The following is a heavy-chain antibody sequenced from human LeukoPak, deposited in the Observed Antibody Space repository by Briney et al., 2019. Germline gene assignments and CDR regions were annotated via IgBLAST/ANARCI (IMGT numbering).Heavy chain of an antibody. CDR3: ARVVPPTDYGSGSYFWDPYYFDY. Sequence: GGSLRLSCAASGITFSSYGMSRVRQAPGKGLEWVSAISGSGGSTYYADSVKGRFTISRDNSKNTLYLQMNSLRAEDTAVYYCARVVPPTDYGSGSYFWDPYYFDYWGQGTLVTVSS. V-gene: IGHV3-23*01. CDR1: GITFSSYG. CDR2: ISGSGGST. D-gene: IGHD3-10*01. J-gene: IGHJ4*02.